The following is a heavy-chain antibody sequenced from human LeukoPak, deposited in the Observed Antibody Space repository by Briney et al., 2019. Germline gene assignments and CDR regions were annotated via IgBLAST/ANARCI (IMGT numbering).Heavy chain of an antibody. CDR1: GFTVSSGY. CDR2: ISGSGGST. V-gene: IGHV3-23*01. D-gene: IGHD3-22*01. Sequence: GGSLRLSCAASGFTVSSGYMTWVRQAPGKGLEWVSAISGSGGSTYYADSVKGRFTISRDNSKNTLYLQMNSLRAEDTAVYYCANLLYYYDSSGFDYWGQGTLVTVSS. CDR3: ANLLYYYDSSGFDY. J-gene: IGHJ4*02.